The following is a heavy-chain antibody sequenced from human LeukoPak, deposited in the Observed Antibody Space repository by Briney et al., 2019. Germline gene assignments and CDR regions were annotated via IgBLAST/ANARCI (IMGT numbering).Heavy chain of an antibody. CDR1: GGIFTSYA. J-gene: IGHJ6*02. CDR2: IIPIFGTA. CDR3: AGGSIRSNYGMDV. V-gene: IGHV1-69*13. Sequence: GASVKVSCKASGGIFTSYAISWVGQAPGQGLEWMGGIIPIFGTANYAQKFQGRVTITADESTSTAYMELSSLRSEDTAVYYCAGGSIRSNYGMDVWGQGTTVTVSS.